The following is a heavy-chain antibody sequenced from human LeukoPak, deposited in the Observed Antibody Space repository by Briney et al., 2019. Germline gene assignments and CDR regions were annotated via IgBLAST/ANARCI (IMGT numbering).Heavy chain of an antibody. J-gene: IGHJ4*02. Sequence: GGSLRLSCAASGFTFSSYGMHWVRQAPGKGLEWVAVISYDGSNKYYADSVKGRFTISRDNSKNTLYLQMNSLRAEDTAVYYCARDQGPIEDYIDYWGQGTLVTVSS. CDR3: ARDQGPIEDYIDY. D-gene: IGHD4/OR15-4a*01. V-gene: IGHV3-30*03. CDR1: GFTFSSYG. CDR2: ISYDGSNK.